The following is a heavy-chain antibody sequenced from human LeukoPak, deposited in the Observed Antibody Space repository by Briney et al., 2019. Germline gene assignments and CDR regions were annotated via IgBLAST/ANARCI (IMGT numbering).Heavy chain of an antibody. CDR3: AKDSPRLSRGYYMDV. Sequence: GRSLRLSCAASGFTFSSYAMHWVRQAPGKGLEWVAVISYDGGNKYYADSVKGRFTISRDNSKNTLYLQMNSLRAEDTAVYYCAKDSPRLSRGYYMDVWGKGTTVTVSS. CDR2: ISYDGGNK. CDR1: GFTFSSYA. V-gene: IGHV3-30-3*01. J-gene: IGHJ6*03.